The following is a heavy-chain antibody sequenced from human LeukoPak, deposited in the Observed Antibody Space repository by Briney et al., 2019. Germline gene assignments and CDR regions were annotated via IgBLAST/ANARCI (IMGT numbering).Heavy chain of an antibody. CDR3: AKDASSGTYFDY. CDR2: ISGSGGST. D-gene: IGHD1-1*01. CDR1: GFTFSSYD. J-gene: IGHJ4*02. V-gene: IGHV3-23*01. Sequence: QSGGSLRLSCAASGFTFSSYDMSWVRRAPGKGLEWVSAISGSGGSTYHADSVKGRFTISRDKSKNTLYLQMNSLRAEDTALYYCAKDASSGTYFDYWGQGTLVTVSS.